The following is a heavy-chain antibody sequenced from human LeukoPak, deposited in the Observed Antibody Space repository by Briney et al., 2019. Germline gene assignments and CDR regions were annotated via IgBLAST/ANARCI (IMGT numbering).Heavy chain of an antibody. Sequence: PSETLSLTCAVSGGSIRTYYWSWIRQPAGKALEWIGRIHTSGSTDYNPSLDSRVSMSVDTSKNQFSLKLRSVTAADTAVYYCAREGSMTARPFVSIDYWGQGTLVTVSS. CDR3: AREGSMTARPFVSIDY. CDR2: IHTSGST. CDR1: GGSIRTYY. V-gene: IGHV4-4*07. D-gene: IGHD6-6*01. J-gene: IGHJ4*02.